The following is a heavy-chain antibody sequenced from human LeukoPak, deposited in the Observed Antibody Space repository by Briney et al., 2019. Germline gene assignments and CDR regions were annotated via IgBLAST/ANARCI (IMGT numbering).Heavy chain of an antibody. CDR1: GYSISSGYY. CDR3: ARHKGSYYGGVNAFDI. Sequence: PSETLSLTCTVSGYSISSGYYWGWIRQPPGKGLGWIGSIYHSGSTYYNPSLKSRVTISVDTSKNQFSLKLSSVTAADTAVYYCARHKGSYYGGVNAFDIWGQGTMVTVSS. J-gene: IGHJ3*02. D-gene: IGHD1-26*01. V-gene: IGHV4-38-2*02. CDR2: IYHSGST.